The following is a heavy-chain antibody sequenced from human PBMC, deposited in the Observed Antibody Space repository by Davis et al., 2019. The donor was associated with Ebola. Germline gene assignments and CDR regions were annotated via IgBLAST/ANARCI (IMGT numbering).Heavy chain of an antibody. V-gene: IGHV5-10-1*01. D-gene: IGHD3-10*01. Sequence: GESLKISCKGSGYSFTSYWISWVRQMPGKGLEWMGRIDPSDSYTNYSPSFQGHVTISADKSISTAYLQWSSLKASDTAMYYCARSILSYGSGSYLFGYWGQGTLVTVSS. CDR1: GYSFTSYW. J-gene: IGHJ4*02. CDR2: IDPSDSYT. CDR3: ARSILSYGSGSYLFGY.